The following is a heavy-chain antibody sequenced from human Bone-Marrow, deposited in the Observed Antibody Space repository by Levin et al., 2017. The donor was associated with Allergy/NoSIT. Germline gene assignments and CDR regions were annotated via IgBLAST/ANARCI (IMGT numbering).Heavy chain of an antibody. CDR2: ISYDGSNK. CDR3: AKDKGGGGSGWRRGFDY. CDR1: GFTFSSYA. Sequence: LSLTCAASGFTFSSYAMHWVRQAPGKGLEWVAVISYDGSNKYYADSVKGRFTISRDNSKNTLYLQMNSLRAEDTAVYYCAKDKGGGGSGWRRGFDYWGQGTLVTVSS. V-gene: IGHV3-30*18. D-gene: IGHD6-19*01. J-gene: IGHJ4*02.